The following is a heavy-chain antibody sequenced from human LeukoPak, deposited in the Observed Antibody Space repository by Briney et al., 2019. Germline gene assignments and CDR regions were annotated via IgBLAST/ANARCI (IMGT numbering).Heavy chain of an antibody. CDR2: IYSSGST. CDR1: GGSISSGSYY. V-gene: IGHV4-61*02. D-gene: IGHD2-15*01. Sequence: ASQTLSLTCTVSGGSISSGSYYWSWIRQPAGKGLEWIGRIYSSGSTNYNPSLKSRVTISVDTSKNQFSLKLSSVTAADTAVYYCARDQGCSGGSCYSPGWFDPWGQGTLVTVSS. CDR3: ARDQGCSGGSCYSPGWFDP. J-gene: IGHJ5*02.